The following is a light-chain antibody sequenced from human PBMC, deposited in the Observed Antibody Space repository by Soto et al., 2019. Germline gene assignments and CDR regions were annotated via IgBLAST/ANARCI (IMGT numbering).Light chain of an antibody. CDR2: GNS. CDR3: QSYDSRLSGFVV. Sequence: QSVLTQPPSVSGAPGQRVTISCTGSSSNIGAGYDVHWYQQPPGKVPKLLIYGNSNRPSGVPDRFSGSKSGTSASLAITGLQAEDEAEYYCQSYDSRLSGFVVFGGGTK. CDR1: SSNIGAGYD. J-gene: IGLJ2*01. V-gene: IGLV1-40*01.